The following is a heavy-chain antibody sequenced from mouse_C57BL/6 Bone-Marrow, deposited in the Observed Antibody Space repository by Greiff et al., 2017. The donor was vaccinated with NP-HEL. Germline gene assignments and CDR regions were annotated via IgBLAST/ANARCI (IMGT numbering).Heavy chain of an antibody. D-gene: IGHD2-3*01. Sequence: DVQLQESGPGLVKPSQSLSLTCSVTGYSITSGYYWNWIRQFPGNKLEWMGYISYDGSNNYNPSLKNRISITRDTSKNQFFLKLNSVTTEDTATYYCARTRWLLLAYWGQGTLVTVSA. V-gene: IGHV3-6*01. CDR2: ISYDGSN. CDR3: ARTRWLLLAY. CDR1: GYSITSGYY. J-gene: IGHJ3*01.